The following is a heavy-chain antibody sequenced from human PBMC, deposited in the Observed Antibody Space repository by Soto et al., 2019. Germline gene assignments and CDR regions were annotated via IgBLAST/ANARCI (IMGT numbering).Heavy chain of an antibody. V-gene: IGHV3-30-3*01. CDR3: GRCSSTSCHLGSDY. CDR2: ISYDGSNK. D-gene: IGHD2-2*01. Sequence: QVQLVESGGGVVQPGRSLRLSCAASGFTFSSYAMNWVRQAPGKGLEWVALISYDGSNKYDADSVKGRFTISRDSSKNTLYLQMNSLRDADTAFYYCGRCSSTSCHLGSDYWGQGTLVTVSS. CDR1: GFTFSSYA. J-gene: IGHJ4*02.